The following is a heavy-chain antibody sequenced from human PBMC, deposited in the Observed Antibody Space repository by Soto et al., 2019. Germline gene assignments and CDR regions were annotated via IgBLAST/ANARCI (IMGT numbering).Heavy chain of an antibody. D-gene: IGHD2-15*01. CDR2: ISYDGSNK. Sequence: QVQLVESGGGVVQPGRSLRLSCAASGFTFSSYAMHWVRQAPGKGLEWVAVISYDGSNKYYADSVKGRFTISRDNSKNTLYLQMNSLRAEDTAVYYCARDGYCSGGSCRNWFDPWGQGTLVTVSS. V-gene: IGHV3-30-3*01. CDR3: ARDGYCSGGSCRNWFDP. CDR1: GFTFSSYA. J-gene: IGHJ5*02.